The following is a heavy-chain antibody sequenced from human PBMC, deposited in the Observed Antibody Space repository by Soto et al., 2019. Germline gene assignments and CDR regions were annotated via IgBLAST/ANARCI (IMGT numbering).Heavy chain of an antibody. CDR1: GGSISSGGYY. CDR3: ARACPPSSSPWINWFDP. V-gene: IGHV4-31*03. CDR2: IYYIGIT. Sequence: SETLSLTCTVSGGSISSGGYYWSLIRQRPGKGLEWICYIYYIGITYYHPSLKSRVSISVDTSKNQFSLKLSSVTAADTAVYYCARACPPSSSPWINWFDPWGQGTLVTVSS. D-gene: IGHD6-6*01. J-gene: IGHJ5*02.